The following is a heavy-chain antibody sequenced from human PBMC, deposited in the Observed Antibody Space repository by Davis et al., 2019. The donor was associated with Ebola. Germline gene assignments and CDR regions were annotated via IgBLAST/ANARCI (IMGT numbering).Heavy chain of an antibody. CDR1: GYTFTSYG. V-gene: IGHV1-69*04. D-gene: IGHD6-13*01. CDR2: IIPFLGIA. Sequence: SVKVSCKASGYTFTSYGIIWVRQPPAQGLDWMGTIIPFLGIANYAQKFQGRVTITADKSTSKAYMELSSLRSEDTAVYYCASDGQQLVLRTFDYWGQGTLVTVSS. CDR3: ASDGQQLVLRTFDY. J-gene: IGHJ4*02.